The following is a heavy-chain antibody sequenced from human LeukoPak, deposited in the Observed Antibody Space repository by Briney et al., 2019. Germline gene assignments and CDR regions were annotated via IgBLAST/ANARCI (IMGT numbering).Heavy chain of an antibody. CDR3: AREGADDHGRLLWFDP. V-gene: IGHV1-18*01. CDR1: GYTFTHYI. CDR2: ISAYNNYT. J-gene: IGHJ5*02. Sequence: GASVKVSCKASGYTFTHYIINWVRQAPGQGLEWVGKISAYNNYTTYAQKFQGRIAMTTDTSTNTAYMDLRSLRSDDTAFYYCAREGADDHGRLLWFDPWGQGTLVTVSS. D-gene: IGHD4-17*01.